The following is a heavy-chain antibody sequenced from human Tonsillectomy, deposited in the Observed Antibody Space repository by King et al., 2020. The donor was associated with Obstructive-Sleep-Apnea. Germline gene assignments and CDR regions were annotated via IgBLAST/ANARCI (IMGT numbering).Heavy chain of an antibody. D-gene: IGHD7-27*01. V-gene: IGHV5-51*01. Sequence: QLVQSGAEVKKPGESLKISCKGSGYSFTNYWIAWVRQVPGKGLEWMGIIYPGDSDTTYSPAFRGQVTVSVDKSISTAYLPWSSLKASDTAMYYCGRRNRGTGADYYFDYWGQGTLVTVSS. CDR1: GYSFTNYW. CDR2: IYPGDSDT. J-gene: IGHJ4*02. CDR3: GRRNRGTGADYYFDY.